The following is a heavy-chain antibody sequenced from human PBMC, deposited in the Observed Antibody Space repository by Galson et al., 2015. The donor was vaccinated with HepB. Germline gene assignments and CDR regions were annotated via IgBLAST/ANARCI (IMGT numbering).Heavy chain of an antibody. CDR2: IWYDGSNK. CDR3: AGGSGSYSPGLDY. CDR1: GFTFSSYG. J-gene: IGHJ4*02. D-gene: IGHD3-10*01. V-gene: IGHV3-33*08. Sequence: SLRLSCAASGFTFSSYGMHWVRQAPGKGLEWVAVIWYDGSNKYYADSVKGRFTISRDNSKNTLYLQMNSLRAEDTAVYYCAGGSGSYSPGLDYWGQGTLVTVSS.